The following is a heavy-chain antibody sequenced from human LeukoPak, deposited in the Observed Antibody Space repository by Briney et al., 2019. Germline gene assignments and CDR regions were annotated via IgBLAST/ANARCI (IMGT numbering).Heavy chain of an antibody. CDR3: ARVSPHRKMSYGNQNWFDT. D-gene: IGHD3-16*01. CDR2: INPNSGGT. CDR1: GYTFTGYY. V-gene: IGHV1-2*02. Sequence: ASVTVSCKASGYTFTGYYMHWVRQAPGQGLEWMGWINPNSGGTNYAQKFQGRVTMTRDTSISTAYMELRSLRSDDTAVYYCARVSPHRKMSYGNQNWFDTWGQGTLVTVSS. J-gene: IGHJ5*02.